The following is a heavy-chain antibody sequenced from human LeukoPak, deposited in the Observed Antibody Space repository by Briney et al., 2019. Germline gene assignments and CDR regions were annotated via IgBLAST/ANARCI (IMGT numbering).Heavy chain of an antibody. CDR3: ARQESRNYYFEGLDY. Sequence: GGSLRLSCAASGFTFSSYSMNWVRQAPGKGLEWVSYISSSSSTIYYADSVKGRFTISRDNAKNSLYLQMNSLRAEDTAVYSCARQESRNYYFEGLDYWGQGTLVTVSS. D-gene: IGHD3-22*01. V-gene: IGHV3-48*01. CDR2: ISSSSSTI. CDR1: GFTFSSYS. J-gene: IGHJ4*02.